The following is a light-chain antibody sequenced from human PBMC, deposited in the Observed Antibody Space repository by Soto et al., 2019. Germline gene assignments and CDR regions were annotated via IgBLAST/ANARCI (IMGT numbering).Light chain of an antibody. CDR2: GAS. CDR1: QSFSSSY. J-gene: IGKJ1*01. V-gene: IGKV3-20*01. CDR3: QQYGSSRWT. Sequence: EIVLTQSPGTLSLSPGERATLSCRASQSFSSSYLAWYQQNRGQAPRLLIYGASSRAPGIPDRFGGSGSGTDFTLTISRLEPEDFAVYYCQQYGSSRWTFGQGTKVEIK.